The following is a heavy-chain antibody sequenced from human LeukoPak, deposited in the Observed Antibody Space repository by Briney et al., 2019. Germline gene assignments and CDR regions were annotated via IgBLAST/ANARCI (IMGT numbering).Heavy chain of an antibody. Sequence: PGGSLRLSCAASGFTFSSYGMHWVRQAPGKGLEWVAVISYDGSNKYYADSVKGRFTISRDNSKNTLYLQMNSLRAEDTAVYYCAKYSSSRAIDYWGQGTLVTVSS. V-gene: IGHV3-30*18. D-gene: IGHD6-6*01. CDR1: GFTFSSYG. CDR3: AKYSSSRAIDY. CDR2: ISYDGSNK. J-gene: IGHJ4*02.